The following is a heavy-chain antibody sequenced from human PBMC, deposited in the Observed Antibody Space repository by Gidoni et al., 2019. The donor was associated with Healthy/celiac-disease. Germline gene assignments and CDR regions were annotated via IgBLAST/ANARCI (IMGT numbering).Heavy chain of an antibody. D-gene: IGHD4-17*01. CDR3: ARASYGDSFDY. V-gene: IGHV4-59*01. CDR2: IYYSGST. Sequence: QVQLQESGPGLVKPSETLSRTCTVPGGSISSYYWSWIRQPPGKGLEWIGYIYYSGSTNYNPSLKSRVTISVDTSKNQFSLKLSSVTAADTAVYYCARASYGDSFDYWGQGTLVTVSS. J-gene: IGHJ4*02. CDR1: GGSISSYY.